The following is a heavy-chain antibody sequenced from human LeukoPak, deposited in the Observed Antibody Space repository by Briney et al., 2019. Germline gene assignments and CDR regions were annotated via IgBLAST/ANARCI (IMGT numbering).Heavy chain of an antibody. CDR1: GYTFTSYD. CDR2: MNPNSGNT. D-gene: IGHD2-2*01. CDR3: ARWIVVPAASYYYGMDV. V-gene: IGHV1-8*01. Sequence: ASVKVSCKASGYTFTSYDINWVRQATGQGLEWMGWMNPNSGNTGYAQKFQGRVTMTRNTSISTAYMELSSLRSEDTAVYYCARWIVVPAASYYYGMDVWGQGTTVTVSS. J-gene: IGHJ6*02.